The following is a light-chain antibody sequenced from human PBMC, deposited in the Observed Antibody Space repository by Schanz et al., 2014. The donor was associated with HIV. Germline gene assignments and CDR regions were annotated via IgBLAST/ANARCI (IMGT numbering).Light chain of an antibody. V-gene: IGKV3-20*01. CDR2: GAS. CDR1: QSVSSSY. J-gene: IGKJ3*01. CDR3: QHYGSS. Sequence: EILMTQSPATLSVSPGERATLSCWASQSVSSSYLAWYQQKPGQAPRLVIYGASKRATGIPPRFSGSGSGTDFTLTITRLEPEDFAVFYCQHYGSSFGPGTKVDIK.